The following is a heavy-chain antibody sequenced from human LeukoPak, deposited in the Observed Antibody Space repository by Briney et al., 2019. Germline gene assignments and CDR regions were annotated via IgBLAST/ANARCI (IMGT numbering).Heavy chain of an antibody. J-gene: IGHJ4*02. CDR2: IYSSGYT. V-gene: IGHV4-4*07. CDR3: ARGEHSVDS. D-gene: IGHD1/OR15-1a*01. Sequence: RPSETLSLPCTVSGGAIRSHYWNWIRQPAGKGLEWIGRIYSSGYTNDTPFLKSRITMSVDMSKNQFSLRLNSVTAADTAVYYGARGEHSVDSWGQGMLVTVSS. CDR1: GGAIRSHY.